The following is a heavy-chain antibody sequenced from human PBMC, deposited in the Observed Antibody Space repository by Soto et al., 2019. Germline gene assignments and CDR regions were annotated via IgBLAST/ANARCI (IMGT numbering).Heavy chain of an antibody. CDR2: AYYSGTT. Sequence: PSETLSLTCAVSGASFSGSYWSWIRQPPGKGLEWIGYAYYSGTTVYNPSLKSRVSISVDTSKKHVSLRLNSVTAADTAVYYCARVNDFWSGRPYYFDYWGQGTLVTVSS. D-gene: IGHD3-3*01. V-gene: IGHV4-59*13. CDR1: GASFSGSY. CDR3: ARVNDFWSGRPYYFDY. J-gene: IGHJ4*02.